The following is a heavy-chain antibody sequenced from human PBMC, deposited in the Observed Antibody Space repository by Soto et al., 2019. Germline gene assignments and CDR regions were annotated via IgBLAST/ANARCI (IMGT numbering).Heavy chain of an antibody. CDR2: IYYSGST. CDR1: GGSISSYY. Sequence: PSETLSLTCTVSGGSISSYYWSWIRQPPGKGLEWIGYIYYSGSTNYNPSLKSRVTISVDTSKNQFSLKLSSVTAADTAVYYCASYNYYYYGMDVWGQGTTVTVSS. V-gene: IGHV4-59*01. D-gene: IGHD2-2*02. J-gene: IGHJ6*02. CDR3: ASYNYYYYGMDV.